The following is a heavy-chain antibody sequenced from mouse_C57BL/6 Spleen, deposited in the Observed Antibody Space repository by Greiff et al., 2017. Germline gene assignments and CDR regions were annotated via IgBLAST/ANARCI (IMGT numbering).Heavy chain of an antibody. CDR1: GFSFNTYA. Sequence: EVKVVESGGGLVQPKGSLKLSCAASGFSFNTYAMHWVRQAPGKGLEWVARIRSKSNNHATYYADSVKDRFTISRDDSESMLYLQMNNLKTEDTARYYCVRRLTGTFAYWGQGTLVTVSA. J-gene: IGHJ3*01. CDR3: VRRLTGTFAY. V-gene: IGHV10-1*01. CDR2: IRSKSNNHAT. D-gene: IGHD4-1*01.